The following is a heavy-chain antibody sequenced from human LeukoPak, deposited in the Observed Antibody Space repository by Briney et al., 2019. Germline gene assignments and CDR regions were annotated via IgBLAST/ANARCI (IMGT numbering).Heavy chain of an antibody. V-gene: IGHV3-74*01. CDR3: LGITVGY. CDR2: IKSDGSIT. Sequence: GGSLRLSCAASGFTFSSYWMHWVRQVPGKGLVWVSRIKSDGSITSYADFVKGRFSISRDNAKNTLYLEMSNLRDEDTAVYCCLGITVGYWGQGTLVTVSS. J-gene: IGHJ4*02. D-gene: IGHD6-19*01. CDR1: GFTFSSYW.